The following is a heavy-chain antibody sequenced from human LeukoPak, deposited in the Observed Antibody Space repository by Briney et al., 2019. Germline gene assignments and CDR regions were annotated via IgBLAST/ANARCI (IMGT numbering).Heavy chain of an antibody. J-gene: IGHJ4*02. CDR2: ISSISSYI. V-gene: IGHV3-21*01. Sequence: PGGSLRLSCAASGFTFSSYSMSWVRQAPGKGLEWVSSISSISSYIHYADSVKGRFTISRDNAKNSLYLQMNSLRAEDTAVYYCARSSLYAIRDDVHYFDYWGQGTLVTVSS. CDR3: ARSSLYAIRDDVHYFDY. CDR1: GFTFSSYS. D-gene: IGHD2-8*01.